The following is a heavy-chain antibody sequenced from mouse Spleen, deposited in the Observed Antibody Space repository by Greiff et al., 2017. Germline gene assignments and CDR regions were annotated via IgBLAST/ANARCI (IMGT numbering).Heavy chain of an antibody. CDR3: ARSGYGYDLQYYAMDY. J-gene: IGHJ4*01. CDR2: IYPGSGNT. Sequence: VQLQQSGAELMKPGASVKLSCKASGYTFTDYYINWVKQRPGQGLEWIGEIYPGSGNTYYNEKFKGKATLTADKSSSTAYMQLSSLTSEDSAVYFCARSGYGYDLQYYAMDYWGQGTSVTVSS. D-gene: IGHD2-2*01. V-gene: IGHV1-77*01. CDR1: GYTFTDYY.